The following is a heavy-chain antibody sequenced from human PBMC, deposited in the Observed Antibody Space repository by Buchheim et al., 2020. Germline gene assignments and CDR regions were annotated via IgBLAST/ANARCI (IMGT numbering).Heavy chain of an antibody. CDR1: GFTFSSYA. Sequence: EVQLLESGGGLVQPGGSLRLSCAASGFTFSSYAMSWVRQAPGKGLEWVSAISGSGGSTYYADSVKGRFTISRDNSKNTLYLQMNSLRAEDTAVYYCAKAPGGIAAAGSLWYYYYMDVWGKGTT. V-gene: IGHV3-23*01. CDR2: ISGSGGST. D-gene: IGHD6-13*01. CDR3: AKAPGGIAAAGSLWYYYYMDV. J-gene: IGHJ6*03.